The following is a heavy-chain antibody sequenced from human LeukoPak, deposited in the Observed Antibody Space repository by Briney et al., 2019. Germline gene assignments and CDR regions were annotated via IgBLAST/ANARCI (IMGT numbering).Heavy chain of an antibody. CDR3: ARATYYYGSGSSFRAYYFDY. J-gene: IGHJ4*02. V-gene: IGHV4-34*01. CDR1: GGSFSGYY. D-gene: IGHD3-10*01. CDR2: IYHSGST. Sequence: SETLSPTCAVYGGSFSGYYWSWIRQPPGKGLEWIGYIYHSGSTYYNPSLKSRVTISVDRSKNQFSLKLSSVTAADTAVYYCARATYYYGSGSSFRAYYFDYWGQGTLVTVSS.